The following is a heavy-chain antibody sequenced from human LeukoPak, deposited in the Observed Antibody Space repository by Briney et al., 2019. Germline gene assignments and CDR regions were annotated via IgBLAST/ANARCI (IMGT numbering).Heavy chain of an antibody. D-gene: IGHD3-3*01. V-gene: IGHV4-59*01. CDR3: ARSPAGRYYDCL. J-gene: IGHJ4*02. CDR1: GGSTSSYY. CDR2: MSNSGNT. Sequence: SETLSLTCTVAGGSTSSYYWSWIRQPPGKGLEWIGYMSNSGNTKYNPSLKSRATISVDTPKNQFSLKVSSVTAADTAVYYCARSPAGRYYDCLWGQGTLVTVSS.